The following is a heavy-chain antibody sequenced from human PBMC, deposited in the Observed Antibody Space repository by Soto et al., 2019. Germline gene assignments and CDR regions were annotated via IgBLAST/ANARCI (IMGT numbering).Heavy chain of an antibody. Sequence: ASVKVSCEASGYTFTSCGSSWVRQAPGQGLEWMGWISAYNGNTNYAQKLQGRVTMTTDTSTSTAYMELRSLRSDDTAVYYCARGIAVAGGFDPWGQGTLVTVSS. CDR1: GYTFTSCG. D-gene: IGHD6-19*01. J-gene: IGHJ5*02. CDR2: ISAYNGNT. CDR3: ARGIAVAGGFDP. V-gene: IGHV1-18*01.